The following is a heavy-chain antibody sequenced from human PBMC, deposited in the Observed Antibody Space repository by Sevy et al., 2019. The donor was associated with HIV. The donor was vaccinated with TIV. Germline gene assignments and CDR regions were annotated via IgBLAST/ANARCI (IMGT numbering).Heavy chain of an antibody. Sequence: SETLSLTCTVSGGSISSGSYFWTWIRQHPGKGLEWIGYIHYSGTTYYNPSLKSRLTISVDTSKNEFSLKLNSVTAADTAMYYCARQYYYDTSGFYWYSDLWGRGTLVTVSS. J-gene: IGHJ2*01. V-gene: IGHV4-31*03. CDR1: GGSISSGSYF. CDR2: IHYSGTT. D-gene: IGHD3-22*01. CDR3: ARQYYYDTSGFYWYSDL.